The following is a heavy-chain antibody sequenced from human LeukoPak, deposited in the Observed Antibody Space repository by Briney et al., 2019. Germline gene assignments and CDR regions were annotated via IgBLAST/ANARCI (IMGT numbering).Heavy chain of an antibody. J-gene: IGHJ6*02. CDR1: GFTFDDYA. CDR2: ISWNSGSI. Sequence: PGRSLRFSCAASGFTFDDYAMHWVRQAPGKGLEWVSGISWNSGSIGYADSVKGRFTISRDNAKNSLYLQMNSLRAEDTALYYCAKGFSTSPLRYYYYYGMDVWGQGTTVTVSS. V-gene: IGHV3-9*01. D-gene: IGHD2-2*01. CDR3: AKGFSTSPLRYYYYYGMDV.